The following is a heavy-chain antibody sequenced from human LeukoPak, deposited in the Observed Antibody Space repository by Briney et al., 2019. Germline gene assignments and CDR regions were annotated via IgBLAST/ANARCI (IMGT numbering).Heavy chain of an antibody. CDR3: VKRGSVTTMGETYYFDY. Sequence: GGSLRLSCSASGFTFSGYAMHWVRQAPGKGLQYVSLIGSKGDSTFYADSVKGRFTISRDNSKNTLYLQMSSLIAEDTAVYYCVKRGSVTTMGETYYFDYWGQGTLVTVSS. CDR1: GFTFSGYA. D-gene: IGHD4-17*01. J-gene: IGHJ4*02. CDR2: IGSKGDST. V-gene: IGHV3-64D*06.